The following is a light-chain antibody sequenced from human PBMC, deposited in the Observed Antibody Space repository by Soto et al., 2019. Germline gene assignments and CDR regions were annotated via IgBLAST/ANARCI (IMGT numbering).Light chain of an antibody. CDR1: QNIGGN. CDR3: QQYAQRWT. Sequence: EIEMTQSPAALSVSPGQSVTLSCRSSQNIGGNLAWYQQRPGQSPRLLIYAASDRANGVPARFSGSGSGTEFTLTSNRLQYEDFAFYYCQQYAQRWTFGQGTKVDI. CDR2: AAS. J-gene: IGKJ1*01. V-gene: IGKV3-15*01.